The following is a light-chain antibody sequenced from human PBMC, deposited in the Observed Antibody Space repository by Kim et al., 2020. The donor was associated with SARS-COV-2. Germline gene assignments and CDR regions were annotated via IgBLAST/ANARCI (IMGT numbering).Light chain of an antibody. CDR3: QQSYISPFT. Sequence: DIQMTQSPSSLSASVGDRVTITCRTSQSISSHLNWYHQKPGRAPKLLISAASTLQGGVPSRFSGSGSETDFTLTISSLQPEDFATYFCQQSYISPFTFGPGTKLDIK. CDR2: AAS. V-gene: IGKV1-39*01. J-gene: IGKJ3*01. CDR1: QSISSH.